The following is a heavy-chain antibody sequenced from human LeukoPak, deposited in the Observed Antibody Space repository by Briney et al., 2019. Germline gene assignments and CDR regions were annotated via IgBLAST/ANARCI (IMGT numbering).Heavy chain of an antibody. D-gene: IGHD3-22*01. V-gene: IGHV4-59*01. CDR1: GGSISSYY. CDR3: ARSSESYDSSGYYSYYFDY. CDR2: IYYSRST. J-gene: IGHJ4*02. Sequence: SETLSLTCTVSGGSISSYYWSWIRQPPGKGLEWIGYIYYSRSTHYNPSLRSRVTISVDTSKNQFSLKLRSVTAADTAVYYCARSSESYDSSGYYSYYFDYWGQGTLVTVSS.